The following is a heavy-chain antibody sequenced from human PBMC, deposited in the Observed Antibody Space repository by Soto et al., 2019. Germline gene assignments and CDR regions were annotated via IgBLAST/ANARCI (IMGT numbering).Heavy chain of an antibody. J-gene: IGHJ6*02. Sequence: SETLSLTCTVSGGSISSGGYYWSWIRQHPGKGLEWIGYIYYSGSTYYNPSLKSRVTISVDTSKNQFSLKLSSVTAADTSVYYFARETGSGLFYYYYGMDVWGQGTTVTVSS. CDR1: GGSISSGGYY. CDR3: ARETGSGLFYYYYGMDV. CDR2: IYYSGST. V-gene: IGHV4-31*03.